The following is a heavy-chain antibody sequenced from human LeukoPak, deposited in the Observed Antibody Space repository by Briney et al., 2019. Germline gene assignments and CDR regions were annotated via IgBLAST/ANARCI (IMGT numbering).Heavy chain of an antibody. Sequence: SQTLSLTCTVSGASISSGSYYWSWIRQPAGKGLEWIGRFYTGGSTSYNPSLKSRVTISLDTSKNQFSLELSSVTAADTAVYYCARSRYTTYQLLSWFDPWGQGTLVTVSS. CDR2: FYTGGST. V-gene: IGHV4-61*02. J-gene: IGHJ5*02. D-gene: IGHD2-2*01. CDR1: GASISSGSYY. CDR3: ARSRYTTYQLLSWFDP.